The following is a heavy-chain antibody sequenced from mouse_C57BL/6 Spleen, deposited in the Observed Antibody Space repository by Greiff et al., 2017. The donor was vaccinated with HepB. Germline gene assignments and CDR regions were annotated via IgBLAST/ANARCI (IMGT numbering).Heavy chain of an antibody. CDR1: GYTFTSYW. CDR2: LDPSDSYT. J-gene: IGHJ1*03. D-gene: IGHD2-3*01. V-gene: IGHV1-69*01. CDR3: ARAWLLRGWYFDV. Sequence: QVQLQQPGAELVMPGASVKLSCKASGYTFTSYWMHWVKQRPGQGLEWIGELDPSDSYTNYNQKFKGKSTLTVDKSSSTAYMQLSSLTSEDSAVYYCARAWLLRGWYFDVWGTGTTVTVSS.